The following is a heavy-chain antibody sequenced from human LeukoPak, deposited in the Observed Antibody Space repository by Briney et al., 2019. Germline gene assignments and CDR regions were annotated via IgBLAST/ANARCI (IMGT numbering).Heavy chain of an antibody. CDR1: GGSISSYY. CDR3: ASIDCSGGSCTFDY. J-gene: IGHJ4*02. CDR2: IYYSGST. D-gene: IGHD2-15*01. Sequence: SETLSLTCTVSGGSISSYYWSWIRQPPGKGLEWIGYIYYSGSTNYNPSLKSRVTISVDTSKNQFSLKLSSVTAADTAVYYCASIDCSGGSCTFDYWGQGTLVTVS. V-gene: IGHV4-59*01.